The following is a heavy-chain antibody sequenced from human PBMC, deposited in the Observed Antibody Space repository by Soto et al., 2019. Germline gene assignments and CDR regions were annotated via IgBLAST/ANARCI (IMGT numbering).Heavy chain of an antibody. CDR3: ASRYCTNGVCYPKYYYYYYGMDV. Sequence: SVKVSCKASGGTFSSYAISWVRQAPGQGLEWMGGIIPIFGTANYAQKFQGRVTITADESTSTAYMELSSLRSEDTAVYYCASRYCTNGVCYPKYYYYYYGMDVWDQGTTVTVSS. V-gene: IGHV1-69*13. J-gene: IGHJ6*02. CDR2: IIPIFGTA. CDR1: GGTFSSYA. D-gene: IGHD2-8*01.